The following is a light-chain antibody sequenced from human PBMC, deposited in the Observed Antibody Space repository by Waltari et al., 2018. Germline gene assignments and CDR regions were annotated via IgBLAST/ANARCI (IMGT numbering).Light chain of an antibody. J-gene: IGKJ1*01. CDR1: QSVRSSY. CDR3: QQYGNSPWT. Sequence: EIVLTQSPGTLSLSPGERATLSCRASQSVRSSYLAWYQQKPGQAPRLLIHDASRRATGIADRFSGSGSGTDFTLTITGLEPEDFAVYYCQQYGNSPWTFAQGTKVEIK. CDR2: DAS. V-gene: IGKV3-20*01.